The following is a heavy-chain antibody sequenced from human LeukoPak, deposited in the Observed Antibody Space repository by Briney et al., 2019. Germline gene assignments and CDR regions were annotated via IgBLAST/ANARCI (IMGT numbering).Heavy chain of an antibody. CDR1: GGTFISYA. J-gene: IGHJ3*02. V-gene: IGHV1-69*05. CDR2: IIPIFGTA. Sequence: SVKVSCKASGGTFISYAISWVRQAPGQGLEWMGGIIPIFGTANYAQKFQGRVTITTDESTSTAYMELSSLRSEDTAVYYCARDTEIVTGAFGIWGQGTMVTVSS. D-gene: IGHD3-22*01. CDR3: ARDTEIVTGAFGI.